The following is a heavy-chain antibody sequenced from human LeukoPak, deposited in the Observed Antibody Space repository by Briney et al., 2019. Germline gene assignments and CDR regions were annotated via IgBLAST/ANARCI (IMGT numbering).Heavy chain of an antibody. D-gene: IGHD3-10*01. V-gene: IGHV4-59*01. CDR1: GGSISSYY. CDR2: IYYSGST. Sequence: SETLSLTCTVSGGSISSYYWSWIRQPPGKGLEWIGYIYYSGSTNYNPSLKSRVTISVDTSNNHFSLKLSSVTAADTTVYYCARDLVTMVRGVFDYWGQGTLVTVSS. J-gene: IGHJ4*02. CDR3: ARDLVTMVRGVFDY.